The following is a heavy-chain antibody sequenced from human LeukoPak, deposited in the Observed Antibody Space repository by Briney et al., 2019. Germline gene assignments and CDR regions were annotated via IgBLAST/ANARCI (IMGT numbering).Heavy chain of an antibody. CDR3: AREAKDHCSTTSCYRTENWFDP. V-gene: IGHV4-31*02. D-gene: IGHD2-2*01. Sequence: PSQTLSLTCTVSGGTLSSSGYYWNWIRQLPGKGLEWIGHIYYSGTTYSNPSLKSRVTMSVDTSKNQFSLNLSSVNAADTAVYYCAREAKDHCSTTSCYRTENWFDPWGQGALVTVSS. J-gene: IGHJ5*02. CDR1: GGTLSSSGYY. CDR2: IYYSGTT.